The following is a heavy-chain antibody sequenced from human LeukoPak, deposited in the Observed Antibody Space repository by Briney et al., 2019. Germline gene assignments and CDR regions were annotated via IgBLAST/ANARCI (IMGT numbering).Heavy chain of an antibody. CDR1: GFTFSSYS. CDR2: ISSSSSYI. D-gene: IGHD2-2*01. CDR3: ARDRWGCTSTSCYDFGY. J-gene: IGHJ4*02. V-gene: IGHV3-21*01. Sequence: GGSLRLSCAASGFTFSSYSMNWVRQAPGKGLEWVSSISSSSSYIYYADSVKGRFTISRDNAKNSLYLQMGSLRAGDMAVYYCARDRWGCTSTSCYDFGYWGQGTLVTVFS.